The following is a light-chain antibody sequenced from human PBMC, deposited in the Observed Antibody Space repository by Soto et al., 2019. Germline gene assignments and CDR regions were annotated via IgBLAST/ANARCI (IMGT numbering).Light chain of an antibody. CDR2: DAS. J-gene: IGKJ1*01. Sequence: DVQVTQSPSTLSAYVGDRVTITCRASQSISSWLAWYQQKPGKAPKLLIYDASSLESGVPSRFSGSGSGTDFTLTISSLQPEDFATYYCLQDYNYPRTFGQGTKV. CDR3: LQDYNYPRT. CDR1: QSISSW. V-gene: IGKV1-5*01.